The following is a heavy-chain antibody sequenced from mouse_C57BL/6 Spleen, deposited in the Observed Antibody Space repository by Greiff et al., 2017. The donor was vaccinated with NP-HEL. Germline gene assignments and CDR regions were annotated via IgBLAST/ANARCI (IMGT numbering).Heavy chain of an antibody. CDR2: IDPSDSYT. CDR3: ARQGLRPYFDY. V-gene: IGHV1-69*01. Sequence: QVQLQQPGAELVMPGASVKLSCKASGYTFTSYWMHWVKQRPGQGLEWIGEIDPSDSYTNYNQKFKGKSTLTVDKSSSTAYMQLSSLTSEDSAVYYCARQGLRPYFDYWGQGTTLTVSS. J-gene: IGHJ2*01. D-gene: IGHD1-2*01. CDR1: GYTFTSYW.